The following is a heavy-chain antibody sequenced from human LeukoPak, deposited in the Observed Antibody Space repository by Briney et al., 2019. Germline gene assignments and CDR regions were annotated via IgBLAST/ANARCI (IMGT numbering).Heavy chain of an antibody. D-gene: IGHD3-3*01. CDR1: GGSISSYY. CDR3: ARLGLPVYYDFWSGYSGWFDP. CDR2: IYTSGST. Sequence: SETLSLTCTVSGGSISSYYWSWIRQPPGKGLEWIGYIYTSGSTNYNPSLKSRVTISVDTSKNQFSLKLSSVTAADTAVYYCARLGLPVYYDFWSGYSGWFDPWGQGTLVTVSS. J-gene: IGHJ5*02. V-gene: IGHV4-4*09.